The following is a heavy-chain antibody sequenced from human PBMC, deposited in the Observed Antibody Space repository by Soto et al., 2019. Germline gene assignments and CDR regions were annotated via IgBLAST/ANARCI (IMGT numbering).Heavy chain of an antibody. CDR2: IWNDGSNS. D-gene: IGHD6-25*01. CDR1: GFTFNNYG. Sequence: QVHLVESGGGVVQPGRSLRLSCAASGFTFNNYGMHWVRQAPGKGLEWVAIIWNDGSNSFYANSVRGRFTISRDNSKNTLYLQMSSLRVEDMAIYYCARRQISPPTRGAATARGGMDVWGQGTTVTVSS. J-gene: IGHJ6*02. CDR3: ARRQISPPTRGAATARGGMDV. V-gene: IGHV3-33*01.